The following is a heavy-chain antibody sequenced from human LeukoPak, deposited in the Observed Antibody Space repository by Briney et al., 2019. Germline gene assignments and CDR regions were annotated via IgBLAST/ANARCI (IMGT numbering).Heavy chain of an antibody. V-gene: IGHV1-8*03. CDR3: ARGVGILGAFDI. CDR2: MNPNSGNT. J-gene: IGHJ3*02. CDR1: GYTFTSYD. D-gene: IGHD2-21*01. Sequence: ASVKVSCKAFGYTFTSYDINWVRQATGQGLEWMGWMNPNSGNTGYAQKFQGRVTITRNTSISTAYMELSSLRSEDTAVYYCARGVGILGAFDIWGQGTMVTVSS.